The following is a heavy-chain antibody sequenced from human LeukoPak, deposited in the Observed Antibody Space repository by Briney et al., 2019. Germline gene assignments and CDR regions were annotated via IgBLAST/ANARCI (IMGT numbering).Heavy chain of an antibody. J-gene: IGHJ4*02. D-gene: IGHD6-13*01. V-gene: IGHV3-7*01. CDR1: GFTYTNYW. CDR3: ATYTQYFGGVPGTDY. CDR2: IKRDGNEK. Sequence: GGFLRLSCAASGFTYTNYWMSWVRQAPGKGLEWVANIKRDGNEKYYVDSVKGRFTISRDNAKNSVYLQMASLGAADTAVYYCATYTQYFGGVPGTDYWGLGTLVTVSS.